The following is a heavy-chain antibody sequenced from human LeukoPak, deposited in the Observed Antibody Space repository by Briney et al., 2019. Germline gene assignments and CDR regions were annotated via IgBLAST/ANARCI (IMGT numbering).Heavy chain of an antibody. J-gene: IGHJ5*02. CDR2: ISYDGSNK. CDR3: AKSLMTYYYDSSGSNWFDP. D-gene: IGHD3-22*01. Sequence: GGSLRLSCAASGFTFSSYAMHWVRQAPGKGLEWVAVISYDGSNKYYADSVKGRFTISRDNSKNTLYLQMNSLRAEDTAVYYCAKSLMTYYYDSSGSNWFDPWGQGTLVTVSS. CDR1: GFTFSSYA. V-gene: IGHV3-30*18.